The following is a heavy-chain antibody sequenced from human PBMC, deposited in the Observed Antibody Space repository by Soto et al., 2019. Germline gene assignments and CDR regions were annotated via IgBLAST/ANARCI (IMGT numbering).Heavy chain of an antibody. CDR1: GGSISSYY. V-gene: IGHV4-59*08. CDR3: AGVAAAGGGTFNWFDP. CDR2: IYYSGST. D-gene: IGHD6-13*01. Sequence: TSETLSLTCTVSGGSISSYYWSWIRQPPGKGLEWIGYIYYSGSTNYNPSLKSRVTISVDTSKNQFSLKLSSVTAADTVVYYCAGVAAAGGGTFNWFDPWGQGTLVTVSS. J-gene: IGHJ5*02.